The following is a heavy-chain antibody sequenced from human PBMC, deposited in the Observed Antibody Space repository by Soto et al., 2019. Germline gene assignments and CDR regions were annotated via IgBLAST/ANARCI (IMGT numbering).Heavy chain of an antibody. CDR2: ISWDGGST. D-gene: IGHD3-22*01. J-gene: IGHJ4*02. CDR3: TKAPRPYYDACGFDY. CDR1: GFTLGQYA. Sequence: QPGGSLRLSCATSGFTLGQYAMHWVRQAPGKGLEWVSLISWDGGSTYYTDSVKGRFTIYRDNSKNSVFLQMNNLRAEDTALYYCTKAPRPYYDACGFDYWGQGTLVTVSS. V-gene: IGHV3-43D*04.